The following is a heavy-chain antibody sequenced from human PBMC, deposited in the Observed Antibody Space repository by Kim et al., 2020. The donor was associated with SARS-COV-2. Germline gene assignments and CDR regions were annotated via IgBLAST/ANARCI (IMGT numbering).Heavy chain of an antibody. D-gene: IGHD1-26*01. J-gene: IGHJ6*02. V-gene: IGHV1-46*01. CDR3: ARDVGATHYYYYYGMDV. Sequence: FRGRVTMPRDTSTSTVYMELSSLRSEDTAVYYCARDVGATHYYYYYGMDVWGQGTTVTVSS.